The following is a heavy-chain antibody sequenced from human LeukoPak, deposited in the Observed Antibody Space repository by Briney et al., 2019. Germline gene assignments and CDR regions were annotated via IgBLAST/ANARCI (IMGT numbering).Heavy chain of an antibody. J-gene: IGHJ4*02. Sequence: PGGSLRLSCAASGFSFSGYSMNWVRQAPGRGLEWISYISSGSGTIFYADSVKGRFTISRDNAKNSLYLQMNSLRAEDTAVYYFARDADGYSYGYVNYFDCWGQGSLVTVSS. V-gene: IGHV3-48*01. CDR3: ARDADGYSYGYVNYFDC. CDR2: ISSGSGTI. D-gene: IGHD5-18*01. CDR1: GFSFSGYS.